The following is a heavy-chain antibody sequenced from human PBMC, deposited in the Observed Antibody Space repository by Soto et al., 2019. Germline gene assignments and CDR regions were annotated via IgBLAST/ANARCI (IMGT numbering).Heavy chain of an antibody. J-gene: IGHJ5*02. CDR1: GFTFSSYS. Sequence: GGSLRLSCAASGFTFSSYSMNWVRQAPGKGLEWVSSISSSSSYIYYADSVKGRFTISRDNAKSSLYLQLNSRRAEDTAVYYCDRGSLATPPCVSVTDATEVGNWLDPWGQGPLV. V-gene: IGHV3-21*01. CDR2: ISSSSSYI. CDR3: DRGSLATPPCVSVTDATEVGNWLDP. D-gene: IGHD2-2*01.